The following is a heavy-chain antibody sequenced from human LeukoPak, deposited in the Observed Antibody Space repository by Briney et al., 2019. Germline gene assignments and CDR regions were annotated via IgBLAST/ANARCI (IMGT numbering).Heavy chain of an antibody. J-gene: IGHJ4*02. D-gene: IGHD3-22*01. Sequence: SETLSLTCAVSGYSISSGYYWGWIRQPPGKGLEWIGSVYHSGSTYYNSSLKSRVTISVGTSKNQFSLKLSSVTAADTAVYYCARLSAYYYALDYWGQGTLVTVSS. CDR1: GYSISSGYY. CDR2: VYHSGST. CDR3: ARLSAYYYALDY. V-gene: IGHV4-38-2*01.